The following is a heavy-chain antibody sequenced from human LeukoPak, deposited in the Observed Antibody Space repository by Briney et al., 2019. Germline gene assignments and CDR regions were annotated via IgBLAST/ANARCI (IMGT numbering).Heavy chain of an antibody. D-gene: IGHD6-13*01. CDR3: ARKGSSSWYGTLPFDY. CDR2: ISSSSTTI. Sequence: GGSLRLSCADSKFTFSTYSMNWVRQAPGKGLEWVSYISSSSTTIHYADSVKGRFTISRDNAKNSLYLQMNSLRAEDTAVYYCARKGSSSWYGTLPFDYWGQGTLVTVSS. J-gene: IGHJ4*02. V-gene: IGHV3-48*04. CDR1: KFTFSTYS.